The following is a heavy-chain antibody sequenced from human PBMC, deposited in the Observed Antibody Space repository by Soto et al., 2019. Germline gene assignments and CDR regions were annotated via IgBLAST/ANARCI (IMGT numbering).Heavy chain of an antibody. V-gene: IGHV4-30-4*01. CDR3: AREVNVVALSDAFDI. Sequence: QVQLQESGPGLVKPSQTLSLICTVSGDSISSENYFWSWIRQPPGQGLEWVGYISNRGTPYYNPSLKSRVTIPLDTSKNRFSLDMYSVTAADTAVYYCAREVNVVALSDAFDIWGQGTMVTVSS. D-gene: IGHD2-8*01. J-gene: IGHJ3*02. CDR2: ISNRGTP. CDR1: GDSISSENYF.